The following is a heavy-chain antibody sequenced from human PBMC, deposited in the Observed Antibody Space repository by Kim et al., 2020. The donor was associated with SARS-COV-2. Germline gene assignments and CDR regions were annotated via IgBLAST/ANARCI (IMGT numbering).Heavy chain of an antibody. CDR2: INAGNGNT. J-gene: IGHJ5*02. V-gene: IGHV1-3*01. CDR1: GYTSTSYA. Sequence: ASVKVSCKASGYTSTSYAMHWVRQAPGQRLEWMGWINAGNGNTKYSQKFQGRVTITRDTSASTAYMELSSLRSEDTAVYYCARVSRYSSSWYPGLDPWGQGTLVTVSS. D-gene: IGHD6-13*01. CDR3: ARVSRYSSSWYPGLDP.